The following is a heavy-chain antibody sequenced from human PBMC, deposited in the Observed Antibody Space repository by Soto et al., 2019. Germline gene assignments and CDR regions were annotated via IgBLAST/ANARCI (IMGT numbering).Heavy chain of an antibody. CDR3: AEDWRTYGYPNFDP. J-gene: IGHJ5*02. CDR1: GASLITGDFS. V-gene: IGHV4-30-2*01. CDR2: IYHEGST. D-gene: IGHD5-18*01. Sequence: PSETLSLTWAVAGASLITGDFSSNWIRHRPGKGLEWVGYIYHEGSTYYNPSLKGQATISVDGSKNCFTVNVCSTASAHTSVNFYAEDWRTYGYPNFDPWGQGTLVTVSS.